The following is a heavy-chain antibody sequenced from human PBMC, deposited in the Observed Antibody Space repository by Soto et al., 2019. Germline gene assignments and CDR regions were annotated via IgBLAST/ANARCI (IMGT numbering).Heavy chain of an antibody. D-gene: IGHD1-26*01. V-gene: IGHV3-23*01. Sequence: EVQLLESGGGLVQPAGSLRLSCAASGFTFGIYTMSWFRQAPGKGLEWVSSIYGNGRSTFYSASVKGRFTISRDNSGNTVYLQMSSLRAEDTAIYYCAKDFTPDSRWDIDYWGQGSLVTVSS. CDR3: AKDFTPDSRWDIDY. J-gene: IGHJ4*02. CDR1: GFTFGIYT. CDR2: IYGNGRST.